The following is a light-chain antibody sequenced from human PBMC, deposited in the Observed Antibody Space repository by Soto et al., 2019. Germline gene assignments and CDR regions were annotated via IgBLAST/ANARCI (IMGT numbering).Light chain of an antibody. Sequence: EIVLTQSPATLSLSPGDRATLSCRASQSIASYLVWYQQKPGQAPRILVSGASNRATGIPARFSGSGSGTDFTLTISCLEHEDFAVDSCQHRFDWPPAFGGGTKVEIK. J-gene: IGKJ4*01. CDR1: QSIASY. V-gene: IGKV3-11*01. CDR2: GAS. CDR3: QHRFDWPPA.